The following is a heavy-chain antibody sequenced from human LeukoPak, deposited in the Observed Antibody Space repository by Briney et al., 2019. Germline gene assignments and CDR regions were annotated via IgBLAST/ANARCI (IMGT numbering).Heavy chain of an antibody. Sequence: GGSLRLSCAASGFTVSSNYVSCVREAPGKGLEWVSVIYSGGSTYYADSVKGRFTISRDNSKNTLYLQMNSLRAEDAAVYYCARIGPARPDAFDIWGQGTMVTVSS. J-gene: IGHJ3*02. CDR2: IYSGGST. D-gene: IGHD1-14*01. V-gene: IGHV3-66*02. CDR1: GFTVSSNY. CDR3: ARIGPARPDAFDI.